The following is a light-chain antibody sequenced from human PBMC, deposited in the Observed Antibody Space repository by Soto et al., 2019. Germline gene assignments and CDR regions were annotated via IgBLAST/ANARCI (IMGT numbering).Light chain of an antibody. V-gene: IGKV3-20*01. CDR2: GAS. CDR1: QSVTNSQ. Sequence: EIVLTQSPGTLSLSPGERATLFCRASQSVTNSQLAWYQQKPGQAPRLLFFGASSRATGIPDRFRGSGSGTDFTLTIARLEPEDFAVYYCQQWARSPRTFGRGTTVEIK. CDR3: QQWARSPRT. J-gene: IGKJ1*01.